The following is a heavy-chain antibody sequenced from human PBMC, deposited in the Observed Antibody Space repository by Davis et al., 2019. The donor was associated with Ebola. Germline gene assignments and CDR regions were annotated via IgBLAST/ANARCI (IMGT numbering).Heavy chain of an antibody. J-gene: IGHJ4*02. CDR2: ISNYNDNI. CDR1: GYMFSSYG. V-gene: IGHV1-18*01. CDR3: AEEPVNWGSPSEADY. Sequence: ASVKVSCKASGYMFSSYGINWVRQAPGQGLQWMGWISNYNDNIKYAEDFQGRVTLTTDTSTSTAYMELSSLRYEDTAVYYCAEEPVNWGSPSEADYWGQRTLVTVPS. D-gene: IGHD7-27*01.